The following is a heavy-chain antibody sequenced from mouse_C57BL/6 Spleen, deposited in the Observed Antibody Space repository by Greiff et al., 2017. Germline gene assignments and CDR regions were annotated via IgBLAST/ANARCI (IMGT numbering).Heavy chain of an antibody. V-gene: IGHV1-54*01. CDR1: GYAFTNYL. D-gene: IGHD6-5*01. Sequence: VQLQQSGAELVRPGTSVTVSCKASGYAFTNYLIEWLKQRPGQGLEWIGVIYTGSGGTNYNAKFKGKATLTAAKSSSPASMQLSSLTSEHSAIDICAKSPYFEYWGQGTLVTVSA. CDR3: AKSPYFEY. J-gene: IGHJ3*01. CDR2: IYTGSGGT.